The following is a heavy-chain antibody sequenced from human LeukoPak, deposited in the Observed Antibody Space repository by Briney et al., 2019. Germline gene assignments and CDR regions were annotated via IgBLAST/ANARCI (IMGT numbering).Heavy chain of an antibody. V-gene: IGHV1-18*01. CDR2: ISAYNGNT. CDR3: AKDHCTNGVCYMVY. CDR1: GYTFTSYG. Sequence: GASVTVSCKASGYTFTSYGISWVRQAPGQGLEWIGWISAYNGNTNYAQKFQGRVTIIRNTSISTAYMELSSLRSEDTAVYYCAKDHCTNGVCYMVYWGQGTLVTVSS. D-gene: IGHD2-8*01. J-gene: IGHJ4*02.